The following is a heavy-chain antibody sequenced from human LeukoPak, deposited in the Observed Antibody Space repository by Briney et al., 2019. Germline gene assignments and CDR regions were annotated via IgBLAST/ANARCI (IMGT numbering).Heavy chain of an antibody. Sequence: PGGSLRLSCAASGFTFSGSAMHWVRQASGKGLEWVGRIRSKAHNYATTYAASVKGRFTISRDDSKNTAYLQMNSLKTEDTAVCYCTSYYYYDSSSPIGLVRYWGQGTLVTVSS. CDR3: TSYYYYDSSSPIGLVRY. CDR1: GFTFSGSA. J-gene: IGHJ4*02. V-gene: IGHV3-73*01. CDR2: IRSKAHNYAT. D-gene: IGHD3-22*01.